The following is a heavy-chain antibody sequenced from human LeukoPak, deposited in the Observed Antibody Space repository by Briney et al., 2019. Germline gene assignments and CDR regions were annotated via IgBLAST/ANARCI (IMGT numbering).Heavy chain of an antibody. Sequence: ASVKVSCKASGYTFTKYTIHWVRQAPGQRLQWMGWIISGNGNPRYSQNFQGRVTFTRYASATTAYVELRSRKLEDTAVDYCARDSGADEGWFDHWGQGTLVTVSS. CDR3: ARDSGADEGWFDH. CDR2: IISGNGNP. CDR1: GYTFTKYT. J-gene: IGHJ5*02. V-gene: IGHV1-3*01.